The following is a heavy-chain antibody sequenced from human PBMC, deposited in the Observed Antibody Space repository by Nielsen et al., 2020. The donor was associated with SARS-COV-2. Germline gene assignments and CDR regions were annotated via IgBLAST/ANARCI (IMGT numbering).Heavy chain of an antibody. D-gene: IGHD3-10*01. CDR2: ISSSSSYT. V-gene: IGHV3-11*05. CDR1: GFTFSDYY. Sequence: GGSLRLSCAASGFTFSDYYMSWIRQAPGKGLEWVSYISSSSSYTNYADSVKGRFTISRDNAKNSLYLQMNSLRAEDTAVYYCTTVWGYYGLDVWGQGTTVTVSS. CDR3: TTVWGYYGLDV. J-gene: IGHJ6*02.